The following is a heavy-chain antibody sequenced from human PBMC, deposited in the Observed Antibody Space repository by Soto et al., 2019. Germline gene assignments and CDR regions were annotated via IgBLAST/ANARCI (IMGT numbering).Heavy chain of an antibody. CDR2: INIGSGNT. Sequence: QVQLVQSGAEEKKPGASVKVSCKASGYAFSSYAMHWVRQAPGQRLEWMGWINIGSGNTEYSQNFQDRITITRDTSARTVYMELGGLRSEDTAVYYCARDGGDCGYRLAYYYYIGMDVWGQGPRSPSP. V-gene: IGHV1-3*05. D-gene: IGHD2-21*02. CDR3: ARDGGDCGYRLAYYYYIGMDV. J-gene: IGHJ6*02. CDR1: GYAFSSYA.